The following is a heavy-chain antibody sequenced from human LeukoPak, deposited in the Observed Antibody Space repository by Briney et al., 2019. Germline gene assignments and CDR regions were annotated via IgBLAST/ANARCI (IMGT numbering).Heavy chain of an antibody. CDR3: ARGLRCSGGSCYSAYYYYYYMDV. CDR2: IYYSGST. J-gene: IGHJ6*03. CDR1: GGSISSYY. Sequence: SETLSLTCTVSGGSISSYYWSWIRQPPGKGLEWIGYIYYSGSTNYNPSLKSRVTISVDTSKNQFSLKLSSVTAADTAVYYCARGLRCSGGSCYSAYYYYYYMDVCGKGTTVTVSS. V-gene: IGHV4-59*01. D-gene: IGHD2-15*01.